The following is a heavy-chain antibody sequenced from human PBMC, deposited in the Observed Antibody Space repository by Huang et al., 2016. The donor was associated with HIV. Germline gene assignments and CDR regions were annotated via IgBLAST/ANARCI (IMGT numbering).Heavy chain of an antibody. CDR1: GDSVSSHY. D-gene: IGHD6-19*01. V-gene: IGHV4-59*02. J-gene: IGHJ5*02. CDR3: VRDQGRLAVGGIDNWFDP. CDR2: VDDSGTN. Sequence: QVRLQESGPGLVKPSETLSLSCTVSGDSVSSHYWGWIRHPPGKGLEWIGTVDDSGTNKYNPRLKSRITISVDTSKNGFSLNITSVSAADTAMYFCVRDQGRLAVGGIDNWFDPWGQGALVTVSS.